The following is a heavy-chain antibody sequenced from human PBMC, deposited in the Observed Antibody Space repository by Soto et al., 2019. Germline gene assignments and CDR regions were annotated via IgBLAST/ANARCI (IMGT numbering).Heavy chain of an antibody. Sequence: SETLSLTCAVYGGSFSGYYWSWIRQPPGKGLEWIGEINHSGSTNYNPSLKSRVTISVDTSKNQFSLKLNSVTAADTAVYYCARGLSNCSGGSCYSGHHMRTSTIMDVWGQGTTVTVSS. D-gene: IGHD2-15*01. J-gene: IGHJ6*02. CDR3: ARGLSNCSGGSCYSGHHMRTSTIMDV. V-gene: IGHV4-34*01. CDR2: INHSGST. CDR1: GGSFSGYY.